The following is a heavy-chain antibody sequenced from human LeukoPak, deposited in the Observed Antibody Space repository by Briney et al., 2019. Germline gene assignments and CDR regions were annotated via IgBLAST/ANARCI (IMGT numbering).Heavy chain of an antibody. CDR1: GGSISSGGYS. V-gene: IGHV4-30-2*01. CDR3: ARGYCSGGTCYSSPGMDV. D-gene: IGHD2-15*01. CDR2: IYHSGST. J-gene: IGHJ6*02. Sequence: SQTLSLTCAVSGGSISSGGYSWSWIRQPPGKGLEWIGYIYHSGSTYYNPSLKNRVTISVDRSKNQFSLKLTSVTAADTAVYYCARGYCSGGTCYSSPGMDVWGQGTTVTVSS.